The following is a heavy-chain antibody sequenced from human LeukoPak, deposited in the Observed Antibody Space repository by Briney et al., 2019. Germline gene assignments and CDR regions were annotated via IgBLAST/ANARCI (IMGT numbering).Heavy chain of an antibody. J-gene: IGHJ6*02. CDR3: AKDLSSAITSALVLDV. Sequence: GGSLRLSCAASGFTVSTNYMSWVRQAPGKKLEWVSDIYSDGSTFYADSVKGRFTISRDNVKNVLYLQMNSLRPEDTALYYCAKDLSSAITSALVLDVWGQGTTV. CDR1: GFTVSTNY. D-gene: IGHD3-22*01. V-gene: IGHV3-53*01. CDR2: IYSDGST.